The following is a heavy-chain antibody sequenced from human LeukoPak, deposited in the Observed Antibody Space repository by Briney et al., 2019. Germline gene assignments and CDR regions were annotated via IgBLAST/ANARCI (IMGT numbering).Heavy chain of an antibody. V-gene: IGHV3-48*01. CDR2: ISSSSSTI. J-gene: IGHJ4*02. Sequence: GGSLRLSCSASGFTFSSYSMNWVRQAPGKGLEWVSYISSSSSTIYYADSSKGRFTISRDNAKNSLYLQMNSLRAEDTAVYYCAREPPHNWNAGGGDYFDYWGQGTLVTVSS. D-gene: IGHD1-20*01. CDR3: AREPPHNWNAGGGDYFDY. CDR1: GFTFSSYS.